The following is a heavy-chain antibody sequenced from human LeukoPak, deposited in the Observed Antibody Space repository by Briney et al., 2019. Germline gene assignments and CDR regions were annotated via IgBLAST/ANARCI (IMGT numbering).Heavy chain of an antibody. J-gene: IGHJ4*02. CDR2: IWYDGSNK. V-gene: IGHV3-33*03. Sequence: PGRSLRLSCAASGFTFSSYGMHWVRQAPGKGLEWVAVIWYDGSNKYYADSVKGRFTISRDNAKNTLYLQVNSLRAEDTAVYYCARCSYSSGSCPDYWGQGTLVTVSS. CDR3: ARCSYSSGSCPDY. D-gene: IGHD2-15*01. CDR1: GFTFSSYG.